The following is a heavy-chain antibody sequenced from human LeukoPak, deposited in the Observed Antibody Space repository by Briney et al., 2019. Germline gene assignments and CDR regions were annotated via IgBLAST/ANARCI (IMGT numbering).Heavy chain of an antibody. J-gene: IGHJ4*02. CDR1: GFTFSSFA. Sequence: GGSLRLSCAASGFTFSSFAMSRVRQAPGKGLEWVSGISDSGGSSTYADSVKGRFTISRDNSKNTLYLEMNSLRAEDTAVYYCSKDRQGGGGWYLFDYWGQGTLVTVSS. D-gene: IGHD6-19*01. CDR2: ISDSGGSS. CDR3: SKDRQGGGGWYLFDY. V-gene: IGHV3-23*01.